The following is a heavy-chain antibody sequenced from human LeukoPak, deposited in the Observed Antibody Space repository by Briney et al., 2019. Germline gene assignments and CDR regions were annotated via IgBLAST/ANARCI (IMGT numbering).Heavy chain of an antibody. CDR2: ISGSGGST. D-gene: IGHD3-3*01. CDR3: AKEWDFVGYYDFWSGHNWFDP. CDR1: GFTFSSYA. V-gene: IGHV3-23*01. J-gene: IGHJ5*02. Sequence: PGGSLRLSCAASGFTFSSYAMSWVRQAPGKGLEWVSAISGSGGSTYYADSVKGRFTISRDNSKNTLYLQMNSLRAEDTAVYYCAKEWDFVGYYDFWSGHNWFDPWGQGTLVTVSS.